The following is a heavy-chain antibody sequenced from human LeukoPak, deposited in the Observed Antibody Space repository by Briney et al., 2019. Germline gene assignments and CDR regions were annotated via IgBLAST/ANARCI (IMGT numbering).Heavy chain of an antibody. Sequence: SETLSLTCTVSGGSISSYYWSWIRQPPGKGLEWIGYIYYSGSTNYNPSLKSRVTISVDTSKNQFSLKLSSVTAADTAVYYCARGRGYSYGPSKTDAFDIWGQGTMVTVSS. J-gene: IGHJ3*02. V-gene: IGHV4-59*01. CDR1: GGSISSYY. D-gene: IGHD5-18*01. CDR2: IYYSGST. CDR3: ARGRGYSYGPSKTDAFDI.